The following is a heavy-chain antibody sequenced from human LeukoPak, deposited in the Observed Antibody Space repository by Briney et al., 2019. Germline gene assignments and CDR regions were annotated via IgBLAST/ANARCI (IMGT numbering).Heavy chain of an antibody. D-gene: IGHD6-19*01. J-gene: IGHJ4*02. CDR2: ISYDGSNK. V-gene: IGHV3-30-3*02. Sequence: GGSLRLSCAASGFTFSSYAMHWVRQAPGKGLEWVAVISYDGSNKYYADSVKGRFTISRDNSKNTLYLQMNSLRADATAVYYCAKHLGSGWSRYHFDYWGQGTLVTVSS. CDR1: GFTFSSYA. CDR3: AKHLGSGWSRYHFDY.